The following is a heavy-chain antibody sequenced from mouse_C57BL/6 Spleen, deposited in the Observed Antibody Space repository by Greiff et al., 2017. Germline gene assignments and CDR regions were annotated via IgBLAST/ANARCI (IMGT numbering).Heavy chain of an antibody. D-gene: IGHD1-1*01. J-gene: IGHJ1*03. CDR2: ISSGSSTI. CDR1: GFTFSDYG. V-gene: IGHV5-17*01. Sequence: DVKLVESGGGLVKPGGSLKLSCAASGFTFSDYGMHWVRQAPEKGLGWVAYISSGSSTIYYADTVKGRFTISRDNAKNTLFLQMTSLRSEDTAMYYCARSPYYYGSSYWYFDVWGTGTTVTVSS. CDR3: ARSPYYYGSSYWYFDV.